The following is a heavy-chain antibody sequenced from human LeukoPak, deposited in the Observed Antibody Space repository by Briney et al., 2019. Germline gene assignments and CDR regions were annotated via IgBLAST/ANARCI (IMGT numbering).Heavy chain of an antibody. CDR3: ARDPIVGATYAFDY. CDR1: GGSISSSSYY. V-gene: IGHV4-39*07. D-gene: IGHD1-26*01. CDR2: IYYSGST. J-gene: IGHJ4*02. Sequence: SETLSLTCTVSGGSISSSSYYWGWIRQPPGKGLEWIGSIYYSGSTYYNPSLKSRVTISVDTSKNPFSLKLSSVTAADTAVYYCARDPIVGATYAFDYWGQGTLVTVSS.